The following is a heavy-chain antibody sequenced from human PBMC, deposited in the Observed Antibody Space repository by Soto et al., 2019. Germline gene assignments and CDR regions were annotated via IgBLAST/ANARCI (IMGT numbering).Heavy chain of an antibody. Sequence: QITLKESGPTLVKPTQTLTLTCTFSGFSLSTSGVGVCWIRQPPGKALEWLALIYWDDDKRYSPSLKSRLTITKDTSKNQVVLTMTIMDPEDTATYYCAHSDGVSGSYYPYYFDYWGQGTQVTVSS. D-gene: IGHD3-10*01. CDR2: IYWDDDK. CDR3: AHSDGVSGSYYPYYFDY. CDR1: GFSLSTSGVG. J-gene: IGHJ4*02. V-gene: IGHV2-5*02.